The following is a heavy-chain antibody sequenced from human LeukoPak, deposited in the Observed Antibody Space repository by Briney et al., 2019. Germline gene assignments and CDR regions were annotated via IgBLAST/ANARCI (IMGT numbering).Heavy chain of an antibody. CDR1: GFNFRDAA. V-gene: IGHV3-23*01. CDR3: AKDIQLST. D-gene: IGHD5-24*01. CDR2: IASNGANS. Sequence: LGGSLRLSCAASGFNFRDAAMTWVRQAPGKGLEWVSLIASNGANSYYAESVKGRFSISRDNSKNMLSLRMNSLRVEDTARYYCAKDIQLSTWGLGTVVTVSS. J-gene: IGHJ3*01.